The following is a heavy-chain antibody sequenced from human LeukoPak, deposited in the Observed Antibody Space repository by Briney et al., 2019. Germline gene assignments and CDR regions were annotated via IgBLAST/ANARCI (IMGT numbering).Heavy chain of an antibody. CDR3: AKGGVVVVAATYFDY. V-gene: IGHV3-9*03. CDR1: GFTFDDYA. Sequence: GRSLRLSCAASGFTFDDYAMHWVRQAPRKGLEWVSGISWNSGSIGYADSVKGRFTISRDNAKNSLYLQMNSLRAEDMALYYCAKGGVVVVAATYFDYWGQGTLVTVSS. CDR2: ISWNSGSI. D-gene: IGHD2-15*01. J-gene: IGHJ4*02.